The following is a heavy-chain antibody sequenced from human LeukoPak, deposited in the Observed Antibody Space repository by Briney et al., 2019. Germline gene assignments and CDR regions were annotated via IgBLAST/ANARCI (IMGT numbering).Heavy chain of an antibody. D-gene: IGHD2/OR15-2a*01. J-gene: IGHJ4*02. CDR1: GFNFGDYA. V-gene: IGHV3-49*05. Sequence: KTGGSLRLSCTTSGFNFGDYAMAWLRQPPARGLDCVGSIREKASGGTTEYPASVKGRFTVSRDDSRRIAYLQMDSLTIEDTAVYYCSRWGVTSMLYSWGQGTLVTVSS. CDR2: IREKASGGTT. CDR3: SRWGVTSMLYS.